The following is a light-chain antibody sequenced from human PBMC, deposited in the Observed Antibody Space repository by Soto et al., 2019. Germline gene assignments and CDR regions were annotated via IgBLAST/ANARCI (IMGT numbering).Light chain of an antibody. Sequence: DVQMTQSPSSLSAFVGDRVPITCRASQGIATYLAWFQQKPGKVPKLLIYATSTLQSGVPSRFSGSGSGTDFTLTITSLQPEDVATYYCQKYNSAPLTFGGGTKVEIK. CDR1: QGIATY. J-gene: IGKJ4*01. V-gene: IGKV1-27*01. CDR2: ATS. CDR3: QKYNSAPLT.